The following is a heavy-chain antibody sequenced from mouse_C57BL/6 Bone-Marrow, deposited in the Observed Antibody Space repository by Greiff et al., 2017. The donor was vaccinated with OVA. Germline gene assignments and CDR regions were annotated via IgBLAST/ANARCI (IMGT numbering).Heavy chain of an antibody. D-gene: IGHD2-3*01. Sequence: EVQVVESGGGLVKPGSSLKLSCAASGFTFSSYAMSWVRQTPEKRLEWVATISDGGSYTYYPDNVKGRFTISRDNAKNNLYLQMSHLKSEDTAMYYCARDLDGYSRGAMDYWGQGTSVTVSS. V-gene: IGHV5-4*01. J-gene: IGHJ4*01. CDR3: ARDLDGYSRGAMDY. CDR2: ISDGGSYT. CDR1: GFTFSSYA.